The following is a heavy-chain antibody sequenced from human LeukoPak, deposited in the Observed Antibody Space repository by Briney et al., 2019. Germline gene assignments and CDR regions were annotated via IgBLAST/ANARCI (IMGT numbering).Heavy chain of an antibody. Sequence: GGSLRLSCAASGFTFSSYAMSWVRQAPGKGLEWVSSISGTGGTTYYADSVKGRFTISRDNSKNTLCLQMNSLRAEDTAIYYCASYSCSLEQWGQGTLVTVSS. CDR2: ISGTGGTT. J-gene: IGHJ4*02. D-gene: IGHD2-21*01. CDR1: GFTFSSYA. CDR3: ASYSCSLEQ. V-gene: IGHV3-23*01.